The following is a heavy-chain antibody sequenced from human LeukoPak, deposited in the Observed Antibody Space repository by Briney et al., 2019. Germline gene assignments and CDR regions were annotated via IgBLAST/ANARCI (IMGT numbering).Heavy chain of an antibody. Sequence: PSETLSLTCTVSGGSISSGGYYWSWIRQHPGKGLEWIGYIYYSGSTYYNPSLKSRVTISVDTSKNQFSLKLCSVTAADTAVYYCARVRIAVGTFDYWGQGTLVTVSS. CDR1: GGSISSGGYY. CDR2: IYYSGST. V-gene: IGHV4-31*03. CDR3: ARVRIAVGTFDY. D-gene: IGHD6-19*01. J-gene: IGHJ4*02.